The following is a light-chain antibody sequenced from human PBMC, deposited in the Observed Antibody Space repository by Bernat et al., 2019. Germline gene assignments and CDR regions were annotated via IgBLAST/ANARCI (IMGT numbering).Light chain of an antibody. CDR1: SSNIGNNL. CDR2: SNV. J-gene: IGLJ3*02. V-gene: IGLV1-47*02. Sequence: QSVLTQPPSASGTPGQWVTISCSGSSSNIGNNLVYWYQQLPGTAPKLLIYSNVQRPSGVPDRFSGSKSGTSASLAISGLRSDDEADYYCAVWDESLSGPVFGGGTKLTVL. CDR3: AVWDESLSGPV.